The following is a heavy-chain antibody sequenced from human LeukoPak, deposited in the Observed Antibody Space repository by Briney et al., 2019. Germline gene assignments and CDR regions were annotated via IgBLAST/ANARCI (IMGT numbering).Heavy chain of an antibody. CDR2: INPNSGGT. V-gene: IGHV1-2*02. J-gene: IGHJ2*01. D-gene: IGHD1-26*01. CDR1: GYTFTGYY. Sequence: ASVKVSCKASGYTFTGYYMHWVRQAPGQGLEWMGWINPNSGGTNYAQKFQGRVTMTTDTSTSTAYMELTSLKSEDTAVYYCARYGGRRLAGAYAWFFDLWGRGTLVTVSS. CDR3: ARYGGRRLAGAYAWFFDL.